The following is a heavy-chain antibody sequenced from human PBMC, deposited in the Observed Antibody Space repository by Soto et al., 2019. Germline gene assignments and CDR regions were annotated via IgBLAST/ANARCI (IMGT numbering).Heavy chain of an antibody. CDR3: AKDDSYSSGWYGSY. V-gene: IGHV3-23*01. CDR2: ISGSGGGT. Sequence: PGGSLRLSCAASGFTFSSYAMKWVRQAPGKGLEWVSGISGSGGGTYYADSVKGRFTISRDNSKNTLYLQMNSLRAEDTAIYYCAKDDSYSSGWYGSYWGQGTLVTVSS. CDR1: GFTFSSYA. D-gene: IGHD6-19*01. J-gene: IGHJ4*02.